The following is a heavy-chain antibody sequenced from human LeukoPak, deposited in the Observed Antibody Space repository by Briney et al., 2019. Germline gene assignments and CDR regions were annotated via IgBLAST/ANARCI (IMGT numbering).Heavy chain of an antibody. CDR3: ASRPSGDYPYFDF. J-gene: IGHJ4*02. CDR1: GFSVSRNY. V-gene: IGHV3-53*01. CDR2: IFSGGNT. D-gene: IGHD7-27*01. Sequence: PGGSLRLSCAASGFSVSRNYMSWVRQAPGKGLEWVSLIFSGGNTYYADSVTGRFTISRDNSKNTLYLQMKSLSAEDTALYYCASRPSGDYPYFDFWGKGTLVTVSS.